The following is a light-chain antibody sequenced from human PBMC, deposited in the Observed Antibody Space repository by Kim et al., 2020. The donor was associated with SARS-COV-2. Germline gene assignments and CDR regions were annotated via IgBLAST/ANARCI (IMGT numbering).Light chain of an antibody. CDR1: QDINTW. CDR2: TAS. V-gene: IGKV1-5*03. J-gene: IGKJ4*01. CDR3: QQYYKSSPP. Sequence: SASVGDRGTITCRASQDINTWLAWYQQKPGKAPKLLVHTASTLESGVPSRFSGSGSGTEFTLTIRSLQPDDFATYYCQQYYKSSPPFGGGTKLEI.